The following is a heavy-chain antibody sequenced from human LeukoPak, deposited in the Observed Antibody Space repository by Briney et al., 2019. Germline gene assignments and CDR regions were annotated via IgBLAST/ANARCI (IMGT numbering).Heavy chain of an antibody. CDR3: ARYYDFWSGYYSGNYFDY. V-gene: IGHV4-59*11. CDR1: GGSISSHY. Sequence: SETLSLTCTVSGGSISSHYWSWIRQPPGKGLEWIGYIYYSGSTNYNPYLKSRVTISVDTSKNKFSLKLSSVTAADTAVYYCARYYDFWSGYYSGNYFDYWGQGTLVTVSS. J-gene: IGHJ4*02. D-gene: IGHD3-3*01. CDR2: IYYSGST.